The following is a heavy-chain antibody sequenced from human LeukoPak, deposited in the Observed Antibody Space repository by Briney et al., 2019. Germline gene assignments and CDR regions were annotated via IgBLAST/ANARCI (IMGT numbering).Heavy chain of an antibody. Sequence: SETLSLTCTVSGVSISSYYWSWIRQPPGKGLEWIGYIYYSGSTNYNPSLKSRVTISVDTSKNQLSLKLSSVTAADTAVYYCARTGLTTDYWGQGTLVTVSS. CDR2: IYYSGST. CDR3: ARTGLTTDY. V-gene: IGHV4-59*01. D-gene: IGHD1-14*01. CDR1: GVSISSYY. J-gene: IGHJ4*02.